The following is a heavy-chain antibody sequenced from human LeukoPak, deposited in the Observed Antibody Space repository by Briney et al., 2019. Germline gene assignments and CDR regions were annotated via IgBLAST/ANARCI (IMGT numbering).Heavy chain of an antibody. J-gene: IGHJ6*03. V-gene: IGHV1-46*01. CDR3: ARDGDSSGNYYYYYMDV. CDR1: GYTFTSYY. D-gene: IGHD3-22*01. CDR2: INPSGGST. Sequence: ASVKVSCKASGYTFTSYYMHWVRQATGQGLEWMGIINPSGGSTSYAQKFQGRVTMTRDMSTSTVYMELSSLRSEDTAVYYCARDGDSSGNYYYYYMDVWGKGTTVTVSS.